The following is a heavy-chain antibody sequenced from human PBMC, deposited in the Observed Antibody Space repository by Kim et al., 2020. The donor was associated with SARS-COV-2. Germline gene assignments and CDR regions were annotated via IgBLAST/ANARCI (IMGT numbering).Heavy chain of an antibody. Sequence: SETLSLTCAVYGGSFSGYYWSWIRQPPGQGLEWTGEINHSGRTNYNPTLKRRITIAVDTSKNQFYLKLTSVAASDTAVYYCARRLSNTSGWGSHYCDLWGQGTLVTVSS. CDR1: GGSFSGYY. V-gene: IGHV4-34*01. J-gene: IGHJ4*02. CDR3: ARRLSNTSGWGSHYCDL. CDR2: INHSGRT. D-gene: IGHD3-10*01.